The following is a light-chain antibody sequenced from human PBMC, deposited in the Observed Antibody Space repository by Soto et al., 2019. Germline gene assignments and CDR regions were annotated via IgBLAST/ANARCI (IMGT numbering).Light chain of an antibody. CDR1: SSDVGAYNS. Sequence: QSVLTQPASVSGSPGQSIAISCTGTSSDVGAYNSVSWYQQHPGKAPKLMIYEVSNRPSGVSSRFSASKSGNTASLAISGLKDEDEDDYYCSSYTTSNTGVFGTGTKVTV. V-gene: IGLV2-14*01. CDR3: SSYTTSNTGV. CDR2: EVS. J-gene: IGLJ1*01.